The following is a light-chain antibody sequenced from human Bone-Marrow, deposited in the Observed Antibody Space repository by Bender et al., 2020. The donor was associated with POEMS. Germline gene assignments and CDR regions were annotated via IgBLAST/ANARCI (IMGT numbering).Light chain of an antibody. V-gene: IGLV2-14*03. J-gene: IGLJ2*01. Sequence: QSALTQPASVSGSPGQSITISCTGTSSDVGTYNFVSWYQQHPGKAPKVVIYDVSNRPSGVSDRFSGAKSDNTASLTISGLQTEDEAEYYCSSYTTTGTVVFGGGTKVTVL. CDR2: DVS. CDR1: SSDVGTYNF. CDR3: SSYTTTGTVV.